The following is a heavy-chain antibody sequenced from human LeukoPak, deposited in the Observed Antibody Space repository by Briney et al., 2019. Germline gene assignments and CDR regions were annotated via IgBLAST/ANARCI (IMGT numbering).Heavy chain of an antibody. CDR2: IYHSGST. CDR1: GGSISSGDYY. V-gene: IGHV4-61*05. Sequence: PSETLSLTCTVSGGSISSGDYYWSWVRQPPGKGLEWIGEIYHSGSTNYNPSLKSRVTISVDKSNNQFSLKLNSVTAADTAVYYCARNAGNSDVDYWGQGTLVTVSS. J-gene: IGHJ4*02. D-gene: IGHD4-23*01. CDR3: ARNAGNSDVDY.